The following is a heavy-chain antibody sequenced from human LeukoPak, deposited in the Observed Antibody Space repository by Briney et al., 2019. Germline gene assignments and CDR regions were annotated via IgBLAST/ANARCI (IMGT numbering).Heavy chain of an antibody. V-gene: IGHV3-30*18. CDR3: AKDLWFGESAFDY. D-gene: IGHD3-10*01. J-gene: IGHJ4*02. Sequence: SGRSLRLSCAASGFTFSSYGMHWLRQAPGKGLEGVAVISYDGSNKYYADSVKGRFTISRDNSKNTLYLQMNSLRAEDTAVYYCAKDLWFGESAFDYWGQGTLVTVSS. CDR1: GFTFSSYG. CDR2: ISYDGSNK.